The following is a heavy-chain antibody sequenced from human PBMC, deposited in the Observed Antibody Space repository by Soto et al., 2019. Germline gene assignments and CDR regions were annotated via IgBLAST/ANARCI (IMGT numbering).Heavy chain of an antibody. CDR3: ARPMYYYDSSGDPRDYYFDY. V-gene: IGHV3-33*01. J-gene: IGHJ4*02. CDR1: GFTFSSYV. Sequence: QVQLVESGGGLVQPGRSLRLSCAASGFTFSSYVMHWVRQAPGKGLEWVAVIWDDGSNKYYADSVTGRFTISRDNAKNTLYLQMYSLSAEDTAVYYCARPMYYYDSSGDPRDYYFDYWGPGTLVTVSS. D-gene: IGHD3-22*01. CDR2: IWDDGSNK.